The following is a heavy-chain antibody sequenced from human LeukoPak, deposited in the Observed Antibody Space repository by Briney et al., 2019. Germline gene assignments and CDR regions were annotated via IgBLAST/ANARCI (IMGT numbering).Heavy chain of an antibody. Sequence: PGGSLRLSCAASGFTFSSYAMHWVRQAPGKGLEWVSGISWNSGSIGYADSVKGRFTISRDNAKNSLYLQMNSLRAEDTALYYCARIGHDLYQTFDSWSHGTLITVSS. J-gene: IGHJ5*01. CDR3: ARIGHDLYQTFDS. D-gene: IGHD2-2*01. V-gene: IGHV3-9*01. CDR2: ISWNSGSI. CDR1: GFTFSSYA.